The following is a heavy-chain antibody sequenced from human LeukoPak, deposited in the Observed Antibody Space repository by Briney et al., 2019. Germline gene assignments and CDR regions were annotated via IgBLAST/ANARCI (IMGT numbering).Heavy chain of an antibody. V-gene: IGHV4-61*02. CDR1: GGSISSGDYY. J-gene: IGHJ4*02. Sequence: SETLSLTCTVSGGSISSGDYYWSWIRQPAGKGLEWIGRIYTSGSTNYNPSLKSRVTMSVDTSKNQFSLKLSSVTAADTAVYYCARGNWNYDYWGQGTLVTVSS. CDR3: ARGNWNYDY. D-gene: IGHD1-7*01. CDR2: IYTSGST.